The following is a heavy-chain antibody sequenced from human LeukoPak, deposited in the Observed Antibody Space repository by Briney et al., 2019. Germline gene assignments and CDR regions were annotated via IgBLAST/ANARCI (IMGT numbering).Heavy chain of an antibody. J-gene: IGHJ4*02. CDR3: ARDNTVDYGDYYLDY. CDR2: IYSGGST. D-gene: IGHD4-17*01. Sequence: PGGSLRLSCAASGFTVSSNYMSWVRQAPGKGLEWVSVIYSGGSTYYADSVKGRFTISRDNFKNTLYLQMNSLRAEDTAVYYCARDNTVDYGDYYLDYWGQGTLVTVSS. CDR1: GFTVSSNY. V-gene: IGHV3-66*01.